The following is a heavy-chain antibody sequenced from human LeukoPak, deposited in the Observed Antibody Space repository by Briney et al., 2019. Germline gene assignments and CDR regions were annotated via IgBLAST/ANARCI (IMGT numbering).Heavy chain of an antibody. Sequence: SETLPLTCTVSDGSISSSSYYWGWIRQPPGKGLEWIGSIYYSGSTYYNPSLKSRVTISVDTSKNQFSLKLSSVTAADTAVYYCATGRSMVRGVHWGQGTLVTVSS. CDR2: IYYSGST. V-gene: IGHV4-39*07. CDR1: DGSISSSSYY. D-gene: IGHD3-10*01. CDR3: ATGRSMVRGVH. J-gene: IGHJ4*02.